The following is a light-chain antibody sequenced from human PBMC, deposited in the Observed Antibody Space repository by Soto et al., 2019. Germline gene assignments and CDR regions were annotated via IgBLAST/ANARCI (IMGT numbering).Light chain of an antibody. J-gene: IGLJ2*01. CDR3: QSYDSSLSNLVV. CDR2: DNN. CDR1: SSNTGADYD. V-gene: IGLV1-40*01. Sequence: QSVLTQPPSVSGAPGQRGTISCTGSSSNTGADYDVHWYQHLPGSAPKLLIYDNNIRPSGVPDRFSGSKSGTSASLAITGLQAEDEGDYYCQSYDSSLSNLVVFGGGTKLTLL.